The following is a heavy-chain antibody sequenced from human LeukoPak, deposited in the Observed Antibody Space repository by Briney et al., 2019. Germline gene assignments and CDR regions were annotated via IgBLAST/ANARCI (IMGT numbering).Heavy chain of an antibody. CDR3: ARGQSYYYGSGSFSHWFDP. D-gene: IGHD3-10*01. Sequence: GGSLRLSCAASGFTVSSNYMSWVRQAPGKGLEWVSVIYSGGSTYYADSVKGRFTISRDNSKNTLYLQMNSLRAEDTAVYYCARGQSYYYGSGSFSHWFDPWGQGTLVTVSS. CDR1: GFTVSSNY. J-gene: IGHJ5*02. CDR2: IYSGGST. V-gene: IGHV3-53*01.